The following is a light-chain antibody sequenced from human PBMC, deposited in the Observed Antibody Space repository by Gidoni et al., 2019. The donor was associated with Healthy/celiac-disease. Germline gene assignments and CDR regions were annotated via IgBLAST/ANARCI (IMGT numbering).Light chain of an antibody. CDR2: GAS. V-gene: IGKV3-20*01. Sequence: EIVLTQSPGTLSVSPGERATLSCRASQSVSSSYLAWYQQKPGQAPRLLISGASSRATGIPDRFSGSGSGTDFTLTISRLEPEDFAVYYCQQFGLTFGGXTKVEIK. CDR3: QQFGLT. CDR1: QSVSSSY. J-gene: IGKJ4*01.